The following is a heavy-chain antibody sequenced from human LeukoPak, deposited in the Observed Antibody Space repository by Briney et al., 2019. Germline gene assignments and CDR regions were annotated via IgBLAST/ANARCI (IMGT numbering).Heavy chain of an antibody. J-gene: IGHJ6*03. V-gene: IGHV1-18*01. CDR3: ARGDADSGSYYYYYYMDV. D-gene: IGHD1-26*01. CDR2: ISAYNGNT. Sequence: GASVKVSCKASGYTFTSYGISWVRQAPGQGLEWMGWISAYNGNTNYAQKLQGRVTMTTDTSTSTAYMELRSLRSDDTAVYYCARGDADSGSYYYYYYMDVWGKGTTVTVSS. CDR1: GYTFTSYG.